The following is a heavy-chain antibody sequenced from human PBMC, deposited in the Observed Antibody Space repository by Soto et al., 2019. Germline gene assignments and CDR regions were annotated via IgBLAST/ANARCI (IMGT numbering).Heavy chain of an antibody. CDR1: GFTFNIYG. CDR2: ISYDGSNQ. Sequence: PGGYLRLSCAASGFTFNIYGMHWVRQAPDKGLEWVALISYDGSNQYYADSVKGRFTISRDNSKNTLFLQMNSLRDEDTAVYYCARVGSTRGAFDIWGQVTMFTVSS. J-gene: IGHJ3*02. V-gene: IGHV3-30*03. D-gene: IGHD2-2*01. CDR3: ARVGSTRGAFDI.